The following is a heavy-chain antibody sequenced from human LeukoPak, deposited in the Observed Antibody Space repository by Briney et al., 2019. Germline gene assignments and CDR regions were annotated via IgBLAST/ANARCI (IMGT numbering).Heavy chain of an antibody. D-gene: IGHD6-19*01. Sequence: PSETLSLTCAASGGSISSYYWSWIRQPPGKGLEWVANIYYSGSTNYNPSLKRRVTISVDTSKNQFSLKLSSVTAADTAVYYCAREADSSGWYGDAFDIWGQGTMVTVSS. V-gene: IGHV4-59*01. CDR1: GGSISSYY. J-gene: IGHJ3*02. CDR3: AREADSSGWYGDAFDI. CDR2: IYYSGST.